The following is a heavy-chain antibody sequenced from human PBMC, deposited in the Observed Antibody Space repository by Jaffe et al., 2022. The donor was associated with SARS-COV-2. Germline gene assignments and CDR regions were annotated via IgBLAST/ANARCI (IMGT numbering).Heavy chain of an antibody. J-gene: IGHJ4*02. Sequence: EVQLLESGGGLVQPGGSLRLSCAASGFTFSSYAMSWVRQAPGKGLEWVSSISGSGGTTFYADSVKGRFTISRDISKNTLFLQMSSLSAEDTAVYYCATHASASGHDCWGQGTLVTVSS. D-gene: IGHD6-13*01. CDR1: GFTFSSYA. CDR2: ISGSGGTT. CDR3: ATHASASGHDC. V-gene: IGHV3-23*01.